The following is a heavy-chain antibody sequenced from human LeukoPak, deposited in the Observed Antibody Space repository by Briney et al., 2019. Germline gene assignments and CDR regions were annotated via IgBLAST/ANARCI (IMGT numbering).Heavy chain of an antibody. D-gene: IGHD3-10*01. CDR3: ARVIRGDYGSETYYPHNFDY. J-gene: IGHJ4*02. CDR2: IYYSGST. Sequence: SETLSLTRTVSGGSISSDYWSWIRQPPGKGLEWIGYIYYSGSTNYNPSLKSRVTISADTSENQFSLKLSSVTAADTAVYYCARVIRGDYGSETYYPHNFDYWGQGTLVTVSS. CDR1: GGSISSDY. V-gene: IGHV4-59*08.